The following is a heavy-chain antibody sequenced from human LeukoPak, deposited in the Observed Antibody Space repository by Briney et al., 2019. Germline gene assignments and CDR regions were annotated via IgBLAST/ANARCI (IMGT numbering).Heavy chain of an antibody. V-gene: IGHV4-59*01. CDR1: GGSISSYY. Sequence: PSETLSLTCTVSGGSISSYYWTWIRQPPGKGLEWIGYIFYSGTTNSNPSLKSRVTISADTSKNQFFLKLTSVTAADTAVYYCARAIWGSSSWSTTYYYYYMDVWGKGTTVTISS. CDR2: IFYSGTT. D-gene: IGHD6-13*01. CDR3: ARAIWGSSSWSTTYYYYYMDV. J-gene: IGHJ6*03.